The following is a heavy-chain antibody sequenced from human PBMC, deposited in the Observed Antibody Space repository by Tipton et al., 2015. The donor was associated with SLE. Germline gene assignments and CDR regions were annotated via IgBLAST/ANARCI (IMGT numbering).Heavy chain of an antibody. D-gene: IGHD3-22*01. CDR1: GGSITSSDSS. CDR2: IYYSGSP. J-gene: IGHJ5*02. CDR3: PIYYHDSTGLHWFDP. Sequence: TLSLTCSVSGGSITSSDSSWGWIRQPPGEGLESIGSIYYSGSPSYSPSLRSRVTISVDTSKNQFSLKLSSVTAADTAVYYCPIYYHDSTGLHWFDPWGQGTLVTVSS. V-gene: IGHV4-39*07.